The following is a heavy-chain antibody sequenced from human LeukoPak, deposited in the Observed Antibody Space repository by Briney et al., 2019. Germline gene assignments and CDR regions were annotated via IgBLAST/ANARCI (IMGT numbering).Heavy chain of an antibody. V-gene: IGHV1-18*04. CDR1: GYTFTSYG. Sequence: GASVKVSCKASGYTFTSYGISWVRQAPGQGLEWMGWISAYNGNTNYVQKLQGRVTMTTDTSTSTAYMELRSLRSDDTAVYYCARGTAMSFLYYFDYWGQGTLVTVSS. J-gene: IGHJ4*02. CDR3: ARGTAMSFLYYFDY. CDR2: ISAYNGNT. D-gene: IGHD5-18*01.